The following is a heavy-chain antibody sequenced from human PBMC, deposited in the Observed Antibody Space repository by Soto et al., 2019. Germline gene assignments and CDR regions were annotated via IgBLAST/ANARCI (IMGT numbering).Heavy chain of an antibody. J-gene: IGHJ3*02. V-gene: IGHV3-30*18. Sequence: GGSLRLSCAASGCTFSGYVMHWVRQAPGKGLEWVAVISYDGSNKYYADSVKGRFTISRDNSKNTLYLQMNNLRAEDTAVYYCAKGATGYTNWLSAFDIWGQGTMVTVSS. CDR2: ISYDGSNK. D-gene: IGHD1-1*01. CDR1: GCTFSGYV. CDR3: AKGATGYTNWLSAFDI.